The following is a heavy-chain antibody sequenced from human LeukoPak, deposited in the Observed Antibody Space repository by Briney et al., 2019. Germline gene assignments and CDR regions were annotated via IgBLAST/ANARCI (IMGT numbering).Heavy chain of an antibody. CDR3: AKGGSPTYYYYGIDV. V-gene: IGHV4-59*01. Sequence: SETLSLTCTVSGGSISSYYWSWIRQPPGKGLEWIGYIYYSGSTNYNPSLKSRVTISVDTSKNQFSLKLSSVTAADTAVYYCAKGGSPTYYYYGIDVCGQGTTVTVSS. D-gene: IGHD2-15*01. CDR2: IYYSGST. CDR1: GGSISSYY. J-gene: IGHJ6*02.